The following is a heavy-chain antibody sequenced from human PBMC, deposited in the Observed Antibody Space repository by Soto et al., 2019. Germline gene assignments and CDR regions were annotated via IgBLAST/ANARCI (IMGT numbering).Heavy chain of an antibody. Sequence: QVQLVQSGAEVKKPGSSVKVSCKASGGTFSSYAISWVRQAPGQGLEWMGGIIPIFGTANYAQKFQGRVTITAGESTSTAYMKLSSLRSEDTAVYYCARVRSNYDILSGYGVYYYYGMDVWGQGTTVTVSS. J-gene: IGHJ6*02. CDR3: ARVRSNYDILSGYGVYYYYGMDV. CDR2: IIPIFGTA. CDR1: GGTFSSYA. V-gene: IGHV1-69*12. D-gene: IGHD3-9*01.